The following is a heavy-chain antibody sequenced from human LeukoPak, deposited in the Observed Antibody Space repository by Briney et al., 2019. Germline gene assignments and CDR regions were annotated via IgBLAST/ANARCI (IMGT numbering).Heavy chain of an antibody. CDR3: ARGGSYDWFDP. J-gene: IGHJ5*02. CDR1: GGTFSSYA. D-gene: IGHD1-26*01. Sequence: GASVKVSCKASGGTFSSYAISWVRQAPGQGLEWMGRIIPILGIANYAQKFQGRVTITADKSTSTAYMELSSLRSEDTAVYYCARGGSYDWFDPWGQGTLVTVSS. V-gene: IGHV1-69*04. CDR2: IIPILGIA.